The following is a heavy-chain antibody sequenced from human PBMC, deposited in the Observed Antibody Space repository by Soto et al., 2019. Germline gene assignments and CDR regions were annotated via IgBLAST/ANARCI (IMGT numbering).Heavy chain of an antibody. CDR1: GGSISSSSYY. V-gene: IGHV4-39*01. CDR3: ARPGTGNYYYYYGMDV. Sequence: PSETLSLTCTVSGGSISSSSYYWGWIRQPPGKGLEWIGSIYYSGSTYYNPSLKSRVTISVDTSKNQFSLKLSSVTAADTGVYYCARPGTGNYYYYYGMDVWGQGSTVT. D-gene: IGHD7-27*01. CDR2: IYYSGST. J-gene: IGHJ6*02.